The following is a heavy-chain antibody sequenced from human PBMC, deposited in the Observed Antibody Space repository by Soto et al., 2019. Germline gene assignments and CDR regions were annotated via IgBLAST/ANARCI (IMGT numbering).Heavy chain of an antibody. J-gene: IGHJ4*02. CDR1: GFTFSNFW. CDR2: IKQDGGEK. V-gene: IGHV3-7*03. D-gene: IGHD3-16*01. Sequence: ALSLRLSCAASGFTFSNFWLSWVLQSPGKGLEWVANIKQDGGEKYYVDSVKGRFTISRDNAQNSLYLQMNSLRAEDTAVYYCETYDDNLGALSADYWGRGTQVTVSS. CDR3: ETYDDNLGALSADY.